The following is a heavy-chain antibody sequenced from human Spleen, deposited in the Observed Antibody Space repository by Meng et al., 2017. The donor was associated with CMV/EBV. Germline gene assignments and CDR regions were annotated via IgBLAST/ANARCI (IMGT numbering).Heavy chain of an antibody. CDR3: ARETKDDYNYNGMDV. V-gene: IGHV1-69*04. J-gene: IGHJ6*02. CDR2: IIPILGIA. Sequence: SVKVSCKASGGTFSRYSISWVRQAPGQGLEWMGRIIPILGIANHAQKFQGRVTITADKSTNMAYMDLSSLRSEDTAVYYCARETKDDYNYNGMDVWGQGTTVTVSS. CDR1: GGTFSRYS.